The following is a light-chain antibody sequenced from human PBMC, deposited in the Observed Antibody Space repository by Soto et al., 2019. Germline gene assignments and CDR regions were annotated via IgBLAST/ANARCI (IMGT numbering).Light chain of an antibody. CDR2: GAS. J-gene: IGKJ1*01. Sequence: EIVMTQSPATLSVSPGERATLSCRASQTVSSNLAWYQRNPGQAPRLLVYGASTRATGIPARFPGSGSGTEFTLTISSLQSEDFAVYYCQQYNDWPRTFGQGTKVEI. V-gene: IGKV3-15*01. CDR1: QTVSSN. CDR3: QQYNDWPRT.